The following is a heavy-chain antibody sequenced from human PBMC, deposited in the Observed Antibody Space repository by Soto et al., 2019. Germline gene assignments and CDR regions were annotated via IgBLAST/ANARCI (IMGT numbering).Heavy chain of an antibody. Sequence: SETLSLTCAVYGGSFSGYYWSWFRQPPGKWLEWIGHIFHGGSTNYSPSLKSRVTISVDTSKNQFSLELSSVTAADTAVYYCARPHYAGNRFYSFFDSWGPGXLVTGYS. CDR3: ARPHYAGNRFYSFFDS. V-gene: IGHV4-34*12. D-gene: IGHD3-16*01. CDR2: IFHGGST. J-gene: IGHJ4*02. CDR1: GGSFSGYY.